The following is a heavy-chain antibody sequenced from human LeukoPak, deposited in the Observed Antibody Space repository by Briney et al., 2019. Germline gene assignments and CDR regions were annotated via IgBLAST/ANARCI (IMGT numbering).Heavy chain of an antibody. J-gene: IGHJ5*02. CDR1: GYTFTSYD. CDR2: MNPNSGNT. V-gene: IGHV1-8*01. Sequence: VVSVKVSCKASGYTFTSYDINWVRQATGQGLEWMGWMNPNSGNTGYAQKFQGRVTMTRNTSISTAYMELSSLRSEDTAVYYCARAHRKGQRAHWFDPWGQGTLVTVSS. CDR3: ARAHRKGQRAHWFDP. D-gene: IGHD6-25*01.